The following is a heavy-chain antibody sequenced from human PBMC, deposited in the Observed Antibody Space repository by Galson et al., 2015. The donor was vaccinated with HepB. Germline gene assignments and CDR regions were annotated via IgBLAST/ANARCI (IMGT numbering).Heavy chain of an antibody. CDR2: IIPSDEHT. V-gene: IGHV1-46*01. D-gene: IGHD3-3*01. CDR3: ATGGGVFGVIIPVDY. Sequence: SVKVSCKASKYTFTNFYIHWVRQAPGQGLEWMGLIIPSDEHTTYAQKFQGRVIMTRDTSTNTVYMELSSLRAEDTAVYYCATGGGVFGVIIPVDYWGQGTLVTVSS. CDR1: KYTFTNFY. J-gene: IGHJ4*02.